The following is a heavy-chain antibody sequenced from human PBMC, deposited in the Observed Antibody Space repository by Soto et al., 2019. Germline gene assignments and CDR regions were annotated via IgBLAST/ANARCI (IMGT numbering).Heavy chain of an antibody. CDR3: ARVISDFWSGYVSYYGMDV. V-gene: IGHV4-61*01. CDR1: GGSVSSGSYY. D-gene: IGHD3-3*01. J-gene: IGHJ6*02. CDR2: IYYSGST. Sequence: ASETLSLTCTVSGGSVSSGSYYWSWIRQPPGKGLEWIGYIYYSGSTNYNPSLKSRVTISVDTSKNQFSLKLSSVTAADTAVYYCARVISDFWSGYVSYYGMDVWGQGTTVTVSS.